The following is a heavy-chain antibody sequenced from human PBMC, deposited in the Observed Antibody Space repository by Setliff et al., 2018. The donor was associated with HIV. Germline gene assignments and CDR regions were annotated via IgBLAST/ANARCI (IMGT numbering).Heavy chain of an antibody. D-gene: IGHD4-17*01. J-gene: IGHJ4*02. Sequence: SETLSLTCTVFGGSMNNYYWNWIRQSPGKGLEWIGYVYYSGSTKYSPSLKSRVTISIDTSNNQISLRLSSVTAADTAMYYCVRDDYGYNGKGFDYWGPGTLVTVSS. CDR1: GGSMNNYY. CDR2: VYYSGST. V-gene: IGHV4-4*08. CDR3: VRDDYGYNGKGFDY.